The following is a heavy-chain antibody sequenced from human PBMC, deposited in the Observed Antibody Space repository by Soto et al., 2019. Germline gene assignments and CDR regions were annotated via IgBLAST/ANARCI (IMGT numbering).Heavy chain of an antibody. CDR2: ISWNGGSS. Sequence: EEQLVESGGAVVQPGGSLRLSGEASGFSFGSYTMHWVRQAPGKGLEWVSLISWNGGSSFYADSVKGRFTISRDNSKDSLYLQMNNLRPEDSALYYCAKNIEAHGWGGGDVWGHGTTVTVSS. D-gene: IGHD3-10*01. J-gene: IGHJ6*02. V-gene: IGHV3-43*01. CDR1: GFSFGSYT. CDR3: AKNIEAHGWGGGDV.